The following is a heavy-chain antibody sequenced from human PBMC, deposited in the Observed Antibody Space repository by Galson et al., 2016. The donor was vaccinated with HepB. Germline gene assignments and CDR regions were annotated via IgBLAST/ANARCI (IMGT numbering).Heavy chain of an antibody. CDR2: ISYDGSNK. Sequence: SLRLSCAASGFIFSSYGMHWVRQAPGKGLEWVAVISYDGSNKYYADSVKGRFTISRDNSKNTLYLQMNSLRAEDTAVYYCATPYYDFWSGYNPFDYWGQGTLITVSS. V-gene: IGHV3-30*03. CDR3: ATPYYDFWSGYNPFDY. J-gene: IGHJ4*02. D-gene: IGHD3-3*01. CDR1: GFIFSSYG.